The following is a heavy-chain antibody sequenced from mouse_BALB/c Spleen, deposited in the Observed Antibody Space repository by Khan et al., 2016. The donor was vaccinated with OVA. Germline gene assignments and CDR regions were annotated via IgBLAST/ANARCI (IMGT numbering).Heavy chain of an antibody. D-gene: IGHD6-1*01. Sequence: EVQLQQSGAELVKPGASVRLSCTASGFNIKDTYIHWVKQRPEQGLEWIGRIAPANGNTKYDPKFQDKATITSDTSSNTSYLQLSSLTSEDTAVYYCAHPSSGPRFFEVWGAGTTVTVSS. J-gene: IGHJ1*01. CDR1: GFNIKDTY. V-gene: IGHV14-3*02. CDR3: AHPSSGPRFFEV. CDR2: IAPANGNT.